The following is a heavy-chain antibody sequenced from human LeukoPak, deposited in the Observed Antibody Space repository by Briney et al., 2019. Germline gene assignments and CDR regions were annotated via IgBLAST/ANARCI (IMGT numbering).Heavy chain of an antibody. Sequence: SETLSLTYTVSGGSISSGGYYWSWIRQPPGKGLEWIGYIYHSGSTYYNLSLKSRVTISVDRSKNQFSLKLSSVTAADTAVYYCAREAIAARPEGGNWFDPWGQGTLVTVSS. V-gene: IGHV4-30-2*01. J-gene: IGHJ5*02. CDR2: IYHSGST. CDR1: GGSISSGGYY. D-gene: IGHD6-6*01. CDR3: AREAIAARPEGGNWFDP.